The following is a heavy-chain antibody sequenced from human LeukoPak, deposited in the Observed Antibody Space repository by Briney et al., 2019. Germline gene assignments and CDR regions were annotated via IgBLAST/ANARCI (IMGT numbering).Heavy chain of an antibody. CDR2: INPNSGGT. CDR3: ASEVCSGGSCYFDY. D-gene: IGHD2-15*01. J-gene: IGHJ4*02. V-gene: IGHV1-2*02. CDR1: GYTFTSYY. Sequence: GASVKVSCKASGYTFTSYYMNWVRQAPGQGLEWMGWINPNSGGTNYAQKFQGRVTMTRDTSISTAYMELSRLRSDDTAVYYCASEVCSGGSCYFDYWGQGTLVTVSS.